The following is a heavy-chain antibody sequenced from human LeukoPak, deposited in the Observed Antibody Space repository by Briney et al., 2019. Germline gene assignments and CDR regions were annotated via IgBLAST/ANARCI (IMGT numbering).Heavy chain of an antibody. CDR2: IYYSGST. J-gene: IGHJ6*03. Sequence: SETLSLTCTVSGGSISSPSYYWGWIRQPPGKGLEWIGTIYYSGSTYYNPSLKSRVTISVDTSKNQFSLRLSSVTAADTAVYYCARAPYGNYYYYYMDVWGKGTTVTVSS. D-gene: IGHD3-10*01. V-gene: IGHV4-39*07. CDR1: GGSISSPSYY. CDR3: ARAPYGNYYYYYMDV.